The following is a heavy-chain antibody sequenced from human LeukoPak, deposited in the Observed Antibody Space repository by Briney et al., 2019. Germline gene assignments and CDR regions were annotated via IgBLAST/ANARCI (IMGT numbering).Heavy chain of an antibody. CDR3: ARENLRITGTARNWFDP. CDR1: GGTFSSYA. V-gene: IGHV1-69*13. CDR2: IIPIFGTA. D-gene: IGHD1-7*01. J-gene: IGHJ5*02. Sequence: SVKVSCKASGGTFSSYAISWVRQAPGQGLEWMGGIIPIFGTANYAQKFQGRVTITADESTSTAYMELSSLRSEDTAVYYCARENLRITGTARNWFDPWAREPWSPSPQ.